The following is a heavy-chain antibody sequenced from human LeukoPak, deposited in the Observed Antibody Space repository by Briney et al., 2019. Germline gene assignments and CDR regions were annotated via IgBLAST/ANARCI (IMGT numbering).Heavy chain of an antibody. V-gene: IGHV4-34*01. CDR3: ARAFFGVAQLAYMDV. Sequence: SETLSLTCAVYGGSFSGYYWSWIRQPPGKGLEWIGSIYHSGSTYYNPSLKSRVTISVDTSKNQFSLKLSSVTAADTAVYYCARAFFGVAQLAYMDVWGKGTTVTVSS. D-gene: IGHD3-3*01. CDR1: GGSFSGYY. CDR2: IYHSGST. J-gene: IGHJ6*03.